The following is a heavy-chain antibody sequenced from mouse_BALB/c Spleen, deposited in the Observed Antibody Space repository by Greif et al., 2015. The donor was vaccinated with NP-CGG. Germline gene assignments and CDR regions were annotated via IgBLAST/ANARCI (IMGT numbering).Heavy chain of an antibody. D-gene: IGHD1-1*01. Sequence: DVKLVESGGGLVKPGGSLKLSCAASGFTFSSYTMSWVRQTPEKRLEWVATISSGGSYTYYPDSVKGRFTISRDNAKNTLYLQMSSLKSEDTAMYYCTRSNYYGSSWYFDVWGAGTTVTVSS. CDR1: GFTFSSYT. J-gene: IGHJ1*01. CDR3: TRSNYYGSSWYFDV. V-gene: IGHV5-6-4*01. CDR2: ISSGGSYT.